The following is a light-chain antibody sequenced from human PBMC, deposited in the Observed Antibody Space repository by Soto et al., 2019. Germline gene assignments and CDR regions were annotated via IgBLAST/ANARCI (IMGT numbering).Light chain of an antibody. Sequence: QSVLTQPASVSGSPGQSITISFTGFNSDIGTYNYVSWYQQLPGKAPKLVISEVSNRPSGISGRFSGSKSGNAASLTISGLQAEDEATYYCSSYTSTSTLYVFGPGTKVTV. J-gene: IGLJ1*01. CDR1: NSDIGTYNY. CDR3: SSYTSTSTLYV. CDR2: EVS. V-gene: IGLV2-14*01.